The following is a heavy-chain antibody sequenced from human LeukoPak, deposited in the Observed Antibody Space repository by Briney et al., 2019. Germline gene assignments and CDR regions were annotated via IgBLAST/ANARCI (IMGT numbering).Heavy chain of an antibody. CDR1: GYSFTSYW. Sequence: GESLKISCKGSGYSFTSYWIGWVRQMPGKGLEWMGIIYPGDSDTRYRPSFQGQVTLSADKSTSTAYLQWSSLKASDTAMYYCARRGYCSGGSCFSHAFDIWGQGTMVTVSS. CDR3: ARRGYCSGGSCFSHAFDI. CDR2: IYPGDSDT. D-gene: IGHD2-15*01. V-gene: IGHV5-51*01. J-gene: IGHJ3*02.